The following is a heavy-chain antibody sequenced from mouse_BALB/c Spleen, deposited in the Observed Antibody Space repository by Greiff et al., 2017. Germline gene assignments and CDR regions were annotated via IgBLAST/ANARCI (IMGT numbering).Heavy chain of an antibody. D-gene: IGHD1-1*01. CDR3: ARTTVPSY. V-gene: IGHV14-3*02. CDR1: GFNIKDTY. Sequence: EVKLQESGAELVKPGASVKLSCTASGFNIKDTYMHWVKQRPEQGLEWIGRIDPANGNTKYDPKFQGKATITADTSSNTAYLQLSSLTSEDTAVYYCARTTVPSYWGQGTLVTVSA. J-gene: IGHJ3*01. CDR2: IDPANGNT.